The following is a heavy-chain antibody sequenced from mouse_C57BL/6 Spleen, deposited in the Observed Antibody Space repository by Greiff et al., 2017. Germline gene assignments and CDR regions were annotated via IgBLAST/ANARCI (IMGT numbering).Heavy chain of an antibody. J-gene: IGHJ4*01. CDR1: GYTFTSYW. CDR3: ARADYYGSSYVAMDY. V-gene: IGHV1-55*01. Sequence: QVQLQQPGAELVKPGASVKMSCKASGYTFTSYWITWVKQRPGQGLEWIGDIYPGSGSTNYNEKFKSKATLTVDTSSSTAYMQISSLTSEDSAVYYWARADYYGSSYVAMDYWGQGTSVTVSS. CDR2: IYPGSGST. D-gene: IGHD1-1*01.